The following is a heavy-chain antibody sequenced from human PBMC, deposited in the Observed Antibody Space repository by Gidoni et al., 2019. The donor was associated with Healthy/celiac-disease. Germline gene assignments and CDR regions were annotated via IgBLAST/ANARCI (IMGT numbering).Heavy chain of an antibody. V-gene: IGHV3-30*03. CDR3: ASAGIAVGLFDY. J-gene: IGHJ4*02. Sequence: QVQLVESGGGVVQPGRSLRPSCAASGFTFSSYGMHWVRQAPGKGLEWVAVISYDGSNKYYADSVKGRFTISRDNSKNTLYLQMNSLRAEDTAVYYCASAGIAVGLFDYWGQGTLVTVSS. CDR1: GFTFSSYG. CDR2: ISYDGSNK. D-gene: IGHD6-19*01.